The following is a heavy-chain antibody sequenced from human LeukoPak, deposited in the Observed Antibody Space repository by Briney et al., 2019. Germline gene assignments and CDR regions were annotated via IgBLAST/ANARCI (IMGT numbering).Heavy chain of an antibody. D-gene: IGHD6-6*01. CDR3: AKDIAARPQFDY. CDR2: ISGSGGST. V-gene: IGHV3-23*01. J-gene: IGHJ4*02. Sequence: PGGSLRLSCAASGFTFSSYAMSWVRQAPGKGLEWVSAISGSGGSTYYADSVKGRFTISRDNSKNTLYLQMDSLRAEDTAVYYCAKDIAARPQFDYWGQGTLVTVSS. CDR1: GFTFSSYA.